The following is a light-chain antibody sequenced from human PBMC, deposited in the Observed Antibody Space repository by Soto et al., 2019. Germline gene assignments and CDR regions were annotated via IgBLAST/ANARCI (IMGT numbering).Light chain of an antibody. CDR3: ASYRSANTLVV. CDR2: EVT. V-gene: IGLV2-14*01. J-gene: IGLJ1*01. CDR1: SRDIGNYNY. Sequence: QSVLTQPASVSGSPGQSITISCTGASRDIGNYNYVSWYQHHPGKAPKLMIYEVTSRPSGVSDRCSGSKSGMTASLTISGLQPEDEADYFCASYRSANTLVVFGTGTKVTVL.